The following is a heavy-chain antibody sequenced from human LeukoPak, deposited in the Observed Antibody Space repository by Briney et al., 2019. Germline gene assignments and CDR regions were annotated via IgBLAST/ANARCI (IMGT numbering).Heavy chain of an antibody. CDR3: ARGGGWYHS. CDR1: GGSISSYY. D-gene: IGHD2-15*01. CDR2: IYYSGST. J-gene: IGHJ5*01. V-gene: IGHV4-59*01. Sequence: SETLSLTCTVSGGSISSYYWSWIRQPPGKGLEWIGYIYYSGSTNYNPSLKSRVTISVDTSKNQFSLKLSSVTAADTAVYYCARGGGWYHSWGQGTLVTVSS.